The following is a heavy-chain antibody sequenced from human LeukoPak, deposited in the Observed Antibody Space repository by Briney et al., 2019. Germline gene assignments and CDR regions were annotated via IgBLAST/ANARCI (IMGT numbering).Heavy chain of an antibody. CDR2: INHSGST. J-gene: IGHJ2*01. V-gene: IGHV4-34*01. CDR1: GGSFSGYY. D-gene: IGHD2-15*01. CDR3: ARAYCSGGSCYWYFDL. Sequence: SETLSLTCAVYGGSFSGYYWSWIRQPPGEGLEWIGEINHSGSTNYNPSLKSRVTISVDTSKNQFSLKLSSVTAADTAVYYCARAYCSGGSCYWYFDLWGRGTLVTVSS.